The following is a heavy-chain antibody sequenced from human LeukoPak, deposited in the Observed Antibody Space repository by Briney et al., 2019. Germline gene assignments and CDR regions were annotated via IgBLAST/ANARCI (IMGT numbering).Heavy chain of an antibody. CDR2: IKSRGNGGTT. V-gene: IGHV3-15*01. CDR1: GFTFSSYE. J-gene: IGHJ4*02. CDR3: TTLVVEPDY. Sequence: PGGSRRLSCAATGFTFSSYEINWVRQAPGKGLEWVGGIKSRGNGGTTDYAAPVKGRFTISRDDSKNTLYLQMDSLKTEDTAVYYCTTLVVEPDYWGQGTLVTVSS. D-gene: IGHD2-15*01.